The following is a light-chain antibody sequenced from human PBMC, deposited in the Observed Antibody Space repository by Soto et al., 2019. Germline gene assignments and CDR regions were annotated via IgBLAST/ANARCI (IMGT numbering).Light chain of an antibody. V-gene: IGKV1-9*01. CDR2: AAS. CDR3: QQLYTYPIT. Sequence: DIPLTQSPAFLSASVGDRVTITCRASQGMSSDLAWYQQKPGKAPNLLIYAASALQTGVPSRFSGSGSGTDFTLTISSLQPEDFATYYCQQLYTYPITFGQGTRLEIK. J-gene: IGKJ5*01. CDR1: QGMSSD.